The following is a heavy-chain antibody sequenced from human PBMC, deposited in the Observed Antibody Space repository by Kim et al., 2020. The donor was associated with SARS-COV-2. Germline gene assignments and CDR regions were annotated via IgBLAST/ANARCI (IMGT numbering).Heavy chain of an antibody. CDR2: ISYDGSNK. Sequence: GGSLRLSCAASGFTFSSYAMHWVRQAPGKGLEWVAVISYDGSNKYYADSVKGRFTISRDNSKNTLYLQMNSLRAEDTAVYYCASSLGSGYYSPWGDWGQGTLVTVSS. CDR1: GFTFSSYA. CDR3: ASSLGSGYYSPWGD. V-gene: IGHV3-30*04. J-gene: IGHJ4*02. D-gene: IGHD3-22*01.